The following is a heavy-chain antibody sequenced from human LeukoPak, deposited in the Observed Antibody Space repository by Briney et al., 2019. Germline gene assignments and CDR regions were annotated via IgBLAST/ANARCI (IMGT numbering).Heavy chain of an antibody. CDR3: TSRGWP. V-gene: IGHV3-73*01. CDR2: IRSKAHSYAT. CDR1: GFTFSGSS. J-gene: IGHJ4*02. D-gene: IGHD6-19*01. Sequence: PGGSLRLSCAASGFTFSGSSIQWVRQAPGKGLEWVGRIRSKAHSYATAYAASVKGRFTISRDDSKNTAYLQMNSLKTEDTAVYYCTSRGWPWGQGTLVTVSS.